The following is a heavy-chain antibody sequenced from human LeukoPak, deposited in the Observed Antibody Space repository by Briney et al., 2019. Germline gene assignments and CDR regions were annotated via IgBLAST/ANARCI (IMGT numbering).Heavy chain of an antibody. CDR3: ARRSWVRGVSHYYYGMDV. CDR1: GASIISYS. V-gene: IGHV4-59*08. Sequence: PETLSLTWTVYGASIISYSSSWNRQPPEEGRGWNGYILYSGSSNYNPSLKSRVTISVDASKNQFSLKLSCVTAADTAVYYCARRSWVRGVSHYYYGMDVWGQGTTVTVSS. D-gene: IGHD3-10*01. J-gene: IGHJ6*02. CDR2: ILYSGSS.